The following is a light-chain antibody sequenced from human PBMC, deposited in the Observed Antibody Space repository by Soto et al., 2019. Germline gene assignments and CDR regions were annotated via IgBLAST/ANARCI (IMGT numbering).Light chain of an antibody. CDR2: AAS. V-gene: IGKV1-39*01. Sequence: DVQMTQSPSSLSASVGDSLTLTCRASQTVTSYLNWYQQKPGKAPKLLIYAASTLPSGVPSRLRGSGSGTEFTPPLISLQPEDFATYYCQQSYSFPKTFGRGTKVEVK. CDR1: QTVTSY. CDR3: QQSYSFPKT. J-gene: IGKJ1*01.